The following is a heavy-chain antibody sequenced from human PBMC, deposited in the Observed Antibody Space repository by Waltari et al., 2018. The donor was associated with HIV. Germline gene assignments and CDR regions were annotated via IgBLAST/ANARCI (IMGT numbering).Heavy chain of an antibody. J-gene: IGHJ4*02. V-gene: IGHV4-34*01. CDR1: GASLRGYY. CDR3: ARGSIVLVPAATNYFDY. CDR2: INHRGIT. Sequence: QVQLQQWGAGLLKPSETLSLTCAVYGASLRGYYWTWNPQPPGKGLEWIGEINHRGITNYNPSLKSRVTISVDTSKNQFSLKLSSVTAADTAVYYCARGSIVLVPAATNYFDYWGQGTLVTVSS. D-gene: IGHD2-2*01.